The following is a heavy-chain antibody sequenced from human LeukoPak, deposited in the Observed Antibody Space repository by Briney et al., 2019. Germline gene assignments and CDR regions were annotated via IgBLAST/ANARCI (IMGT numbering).Heavy chain of an antibody. Sequence: GGSLRLSCTASGFTFSDYGMHWVRQPPGKGLEWVAIIWYDGSNKTYEDSVKGRFTISRDNSKNTLYLQMNSLRAEDTAVYYCARMIAAAGTLDYWGQGTLVTVSS. CDR3: ARMIAAAGTLDY. V-gene: IGHV3-33*01. J-gene: IGHJ4*02. CDR2: IWYDGSNK. D-gene: IGHD6-13*01. CDR1: GFTFSDYG.